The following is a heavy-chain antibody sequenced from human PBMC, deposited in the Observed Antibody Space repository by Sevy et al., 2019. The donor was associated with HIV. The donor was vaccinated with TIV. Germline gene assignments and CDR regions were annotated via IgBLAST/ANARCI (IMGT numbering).Heavy chain of an antibody. V-gene: IGHV3-23*01. J-gene: IGHJ6*02. Sequence: GGSLRLSCAASGFTFSSYAMSWVRQAPGKGLEWVSAISGSGGSTYYADSVKGRVTISRANSKNTQYLQMNSLRAEDTSVYYCEKSLPLRITIFGVVAYGGMDVWGQGTTVTVSS. D-gene: IGHD3-3*01. CDR3: EKSLPLRITIFGVVAYGGMDV. CDR2: ISGSGGST. CDR1: GFTFSSYA.